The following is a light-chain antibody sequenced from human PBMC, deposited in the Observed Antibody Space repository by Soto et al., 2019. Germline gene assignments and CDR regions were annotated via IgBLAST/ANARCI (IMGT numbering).Light chain of an antibody. Sequence: QSVLTQSPSASASLGASVKLTCTLSSGHSSYTIAWHQQQPEKGPRYLMTLNSDGSHSKGDGIPDRFSGSSSGAERYLSISSLQSEDEADYYSQTWGTGIEVFGGGTKLTVL. CDR2: LNSDGSH. CDR3: QTWGTGIEV. V-gene: IGLV4-69*01. CDR1: SGHSSYT. J-gene: IGLJ3*02.